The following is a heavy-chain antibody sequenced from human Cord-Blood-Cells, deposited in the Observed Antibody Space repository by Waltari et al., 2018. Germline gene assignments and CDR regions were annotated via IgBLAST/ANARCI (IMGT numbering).Heavy chain of an antibody. D-gene: IGHD3-22*01. CDR3: ATGKVSVVTSSPTFDY. J-gene: IGHJ4*02. CDR2: FSPEDGET. V-gene: IGHV1-24*01. Sequence: QVQLVQSGAEVKKPGASVKVSCKVSGYTLTALSMHWVRQAPGKGLEWMGGFSPEDGETIYEPRFQGRVTITEDTSTDTADMELSSLRSEDTSVYYCATGKVSVVTSSPTFDYWGQGTLVTVSS. CDR1: GYTLTALS.